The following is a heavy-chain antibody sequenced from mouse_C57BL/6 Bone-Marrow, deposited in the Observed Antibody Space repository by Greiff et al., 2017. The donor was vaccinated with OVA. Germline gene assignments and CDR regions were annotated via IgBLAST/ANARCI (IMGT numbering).Heavy chain of an antibody. V-gene: IGHV14-4*01. CDR2: IDPENGDT. J-gene: IGHJ2*01. CDR3: TPLYYYGSSYVDY. Sequence: VQLKQSGAELVRPGASVKLSCTASGFNIKDDYMHWVKQRPEQGLEWIGWIDPENGDTEYASKFQGKATITADSSSNTAYLQLSNLTSEDTAVYYCTPLYYYGSSYVDYWGQGTTLTVSS. CDR1: GFNIKDDY. D-gene: IGHD1-1*01.